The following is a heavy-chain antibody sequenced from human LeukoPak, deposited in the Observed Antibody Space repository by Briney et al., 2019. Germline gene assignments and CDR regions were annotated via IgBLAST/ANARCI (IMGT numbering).Heavy chain of an antibody. D-gene: IGHD2-2*01. Sequence: SETLSLTCTVSGGSISSYYWSWIRQPPGKGLEWIAYIYYSGSTNYNPSLKSRVTISVDTSKNQFSLKLSSVTAADTAVYYCARTLSSTSSDFDYWGQGTLVTVSS. CDR1: GGSISSYY. V-gene: IGHV4-59*01. CDR2: IYYSGST. CDR3: ARTLSSTSSDFDY. J-gene: IGHJ4*02.